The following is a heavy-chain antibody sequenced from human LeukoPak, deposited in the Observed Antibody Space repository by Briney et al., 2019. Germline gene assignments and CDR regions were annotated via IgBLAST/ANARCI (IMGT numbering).Heavy chain of an antibody. CDR3: ARDPVLPDIAAAALDY. Sequence: ASVKVSCKASGYTFTSYYMHWVRQAPGQGLEWMGIINPSGGSTSYAQKFQGRVTMTRDMSTSTVYMELSSLRSEDTAVYYCARDPVLPDIAAAALDYWGQGTLVTVSS. D-gene: IGHD6-13*01. CDR2: INPSGGST. V-gene: IGHV1-46*01. CDR1: GYTFTSYY. J-gene: IGHJ4*02.